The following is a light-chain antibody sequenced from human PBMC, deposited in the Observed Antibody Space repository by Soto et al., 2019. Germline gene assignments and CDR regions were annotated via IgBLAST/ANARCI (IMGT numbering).Light chain of an antibody. CDR3: HQRGNWPLT. V-gene: IGKV3-11*01. CDR2: DAS. CDR1: QSVNTN. J-gene: IGKJ4*01. Sequence: EIVMTQSPATLSVSPGERATFSCRASQSVNTNLAWYQLKPGQAPRLLIYDASNRATGIPARFSGSGSGTDFTLTISSLEPEDSAVYFCHQRGNWPLTFGGGTKVDIK.